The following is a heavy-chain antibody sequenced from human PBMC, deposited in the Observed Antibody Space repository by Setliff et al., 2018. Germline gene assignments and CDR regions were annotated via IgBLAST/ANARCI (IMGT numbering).Heavy chain of an antibody. CDR1: GGTFSSYD. V-gene: IGHV1-8*02. Sequence: ASVKVSCKASGGTFSSYDINWVRQATGQGLEWMGWMNPNSGNTGYAQKFQGRVTMTRNTSISTAYMDLSSLRFEDTAVYYCARAQSWSGGPYYFDNWGQGTLVTVSS. CDR3: ARAQSWSGGPYYFDN. D-gene: IGHD3-3*01. CDR2: MNPNSGNT. J-gene: IGHJ4*02.